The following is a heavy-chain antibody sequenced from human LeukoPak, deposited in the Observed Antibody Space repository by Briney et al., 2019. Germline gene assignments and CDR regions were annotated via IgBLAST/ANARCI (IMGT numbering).Heavy chain of an antibody. Sequence: SETLSLTCSVSGGSISSSSYYWAWIRQPPGKGLEWVGNIYYRGSTNYNPSLKSRVTISVDTSKNQFSLRLSSVTAADTAVYYCARDRQTVAGTNGYFDSWGQGTLVTVSS. J-gene: IGHJ4*02. V-gene: IGHV4-39*07. D-gene: IGHD6-19*01. CDR3: ARDRQTVAGTNGYFDS. CDR2: IYYRGST. CDR1: GGSISSSSYY.